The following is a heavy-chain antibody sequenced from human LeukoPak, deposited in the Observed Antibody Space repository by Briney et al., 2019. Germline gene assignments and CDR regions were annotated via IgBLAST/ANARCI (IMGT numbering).Heavy chain of an antibody. CDR2: ISSSSSYI. Sequence: GGSLRLSCAASGFTFSSYSMNWVRQAPGKGLEWVSSISSSSSYIYYADSVKGRFTISRDNAKNSLYLQMNSLRAEDTAVYYCAGDGRHAKENWFDPWGQGTLVTVSS. V-gene: IGHV3-21*01. CDR3: AGDGRHAKENWFDP. CDR1: GFTFSSYS. J-gene: IGHJ5*02.